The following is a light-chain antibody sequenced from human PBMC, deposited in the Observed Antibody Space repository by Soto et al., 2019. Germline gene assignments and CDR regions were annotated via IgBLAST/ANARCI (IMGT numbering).Light chain of an antibody. CDR1: QSISRY. Sequence: IVLTQSPGTLSLSPGERTTLSCRASQSISRYLAWYQQKPGQGPRLLIYGASSRATGTPDRFSGSGSGTDFTLTISRLGPEDFAVYYCQQYGSSPSTFGQGTRLEIK. J-gene: IGKJ5*01. V-gene: IGKV3-20*01. CDR3: QQYGSSPST. CDR2: GAS.